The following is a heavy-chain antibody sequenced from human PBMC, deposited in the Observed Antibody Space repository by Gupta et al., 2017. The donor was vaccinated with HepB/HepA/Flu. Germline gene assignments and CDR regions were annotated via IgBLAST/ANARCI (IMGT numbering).Heavy chain of an antibody. CDR3: ARDRLGYCSGGSCYSVLGFDP. CDR1: GYTFTSYG. J-gene: IGHJ5*02. D-gene: IGHD2-15*01. Sequence: QVQLVQSGAEVKKPGASVKVSCKASGYTFTSYGISWVRQAPGQGLEWMGWISAYNGNTNYAQKLQGRVTMTTDTSTSTAYMELRSLRSDDTAVYYCARDRLGYCSGGSCYSVLGFDPWGQGTLVTVSS. V-gene: IGHV1-18*01. CDR2: ISAYNGNT.